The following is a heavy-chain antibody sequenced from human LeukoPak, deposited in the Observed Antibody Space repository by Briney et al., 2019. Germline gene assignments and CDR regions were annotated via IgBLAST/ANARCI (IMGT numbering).Heavy chain of an antibody. CDR3: ARDSHLVVPAASTRFDY. CDR1: GYSFTSYG. D-gene: IGHD2-2*01. Sequence: ASVKVSCKASGYSFTSYGVSWVRQAPGQGLEWMGWISAYNGNTNYAQKLQGRVTMTTDTSTSTAYMELRSLRSDDTAVYYCARDSHLVVPAASTRFDYWGQGTPVTVSS. J-gene: IGHJ4*02. V-gene: IGHV1-18*01. CDR2: ISAYNGNT.